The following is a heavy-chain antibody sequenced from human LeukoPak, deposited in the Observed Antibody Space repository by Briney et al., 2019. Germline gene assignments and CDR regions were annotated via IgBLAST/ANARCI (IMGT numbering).Heavy chain of an antibody. Sequence: PGGSLRLSCAASGFTFSSYAMSWVRQAPGKGLEWVSAISGSGGSTFSADSVKGRFIISRDNSKNTLYLQMNSLRAEDTAVYYCAKQESWSNFDSWGQGTLVTVSS. J-gene: IGHJ4*02. D-gene: IGHD2-15*01. CDR3: AKQESWSNFDS. CDR2: ISGSGGST. CDR1: GFTFSSYA. V-gene: IGHV3-23*01.